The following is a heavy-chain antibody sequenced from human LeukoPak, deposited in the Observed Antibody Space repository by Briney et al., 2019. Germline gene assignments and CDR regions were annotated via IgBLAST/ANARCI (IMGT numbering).Heavy chain of an antibody. CDR2: IIPIFGTA. V-gene: IGHV1-69*01. J-gene: IGHJ4*02. Sequence: SVKVSCKASGGTFSSYAISWVRQAPGQGLEWMGGIIPIFGTANYAQKFQGRVTITADESTSTAYMELSSLRSEDTAVYHCARDVRGSSSEEFDYWGQGTLVTVSS. CDR3: ARDVRGSSSEEFDY. D-gene: IGHD6-6*01. CDR1: GGTFSSYA.